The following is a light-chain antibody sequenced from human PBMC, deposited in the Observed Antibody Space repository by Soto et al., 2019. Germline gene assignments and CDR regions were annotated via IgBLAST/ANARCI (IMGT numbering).Light chain of an antibody. V-gene: IGKV3-20*01. CDR3: QQDGSSTWT. CDR1: QSVSSSY. CDR2: SAS. J-gene: IGKJ1*01. Sequence: EIVLTQSPGTLSLSPEERATLSCRASQSVSSSYLAWYQQKPGQAPRLLIYSASSRATGIPDRFSGSGSGTDFTLTISRLEPEDFGVYYCQQDGSSTWTFGQGTKVDIK.